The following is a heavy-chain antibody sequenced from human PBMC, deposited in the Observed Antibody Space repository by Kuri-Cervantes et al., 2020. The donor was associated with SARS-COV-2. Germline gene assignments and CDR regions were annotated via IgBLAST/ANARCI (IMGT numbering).Heavy chain of an antibody. Sequence: SETLSLTCTVSGGSISSSSYYWGWIRQPPGKGLEWIGSIYYSGSTYYNPSLKSRVTISVDTTKNQFSLKLSSVTAADTAVYYCARARYYDSSGYYSYYYYMDVWVKGTTVTVSS. V-gene: IGHV4-39*07. CDR3: ARARYYDSSGYYSYYYYMDV. D-gene: IGHD3-22*01. J-gene: IGHJ6*03. CDR2: IYYSGST. CDR1: GGSISSSSYY.